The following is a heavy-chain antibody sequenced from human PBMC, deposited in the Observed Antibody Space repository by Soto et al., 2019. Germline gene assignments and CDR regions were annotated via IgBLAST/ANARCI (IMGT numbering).Heavy chain of an antibody. CDR1: GGSISSGGYY. Sequence: SETLSLTCTVSGGSISSGGYYWSWIRQHPGKGLEWIGYIYYSGSTYCNPSLKSRVTISVYTSKNQFSLNLTSVTAADTAVYYCARVGYSGYDFDYWGQGTLVTVSS. CDR3: ARVGYSGYDFDY. CDR2: IYYSGST. V-gene: IGHV4-31*03. J-gene: IGHJ4*02. D-gene: IGHD5-12*01.